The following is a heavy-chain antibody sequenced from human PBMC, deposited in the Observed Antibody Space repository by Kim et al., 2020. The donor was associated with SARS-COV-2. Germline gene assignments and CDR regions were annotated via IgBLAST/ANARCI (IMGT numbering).Heavy chain of an antibody. CDR2: VYSSGST. D-gene: IGHD3-10*01. CDR3: ARDEGGFGSERLPYFDY. Sequence: SETLSLTCTVSGGSISNYYWSWIRQPAGKGLEWIGRVYSSGSTNYNPSLKSRVTMSVDTSKNQFSLKLSSVTAADTAVYYCARDEGGFGSERLPYFDYWGQGTLVTVSS. J-gene: IGHJ4*02. V-gene: IGHV4-4*07. CDR1: GGSISNYY.